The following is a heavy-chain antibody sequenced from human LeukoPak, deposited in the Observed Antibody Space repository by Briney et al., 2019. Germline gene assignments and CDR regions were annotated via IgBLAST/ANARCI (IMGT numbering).Heavy chain of an antibody. D-gene: IGHD4-17*01. CDR3: ARDQLLSPFGDYEAPSAFGN. V-gene: IGHV1-46*01. Sequence: ASVKVSCKASGYTFTSYYMHWVRQAPGQGLEWMGIINPSGGGTSYAQKFQGRVTMTRDTSTSTVYMELSSLRSDDTAVYYCARDQLLSPFGDYEAPSAFGNWGQGTLVTVSS. CDR2: INPSGGGT. J-gene: IGHJ4*02. CDR1: GYTFTSYY.